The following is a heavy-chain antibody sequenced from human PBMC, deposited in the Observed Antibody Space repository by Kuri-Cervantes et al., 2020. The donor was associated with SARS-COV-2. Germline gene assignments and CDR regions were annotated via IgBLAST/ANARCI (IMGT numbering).Heavy chain of an antibody. D-gene: IGHD6-6*01. CDR2: ISSSSSYI. CDR1: GFTFSSYS. Sequence: GGSLRLSCAASGFTFSSYSMNWVRQAPGKGLEWVSSISSSSSYIYYADSVKGRFTISRDNAKNSLYLQMNSLRAEDTAVYCCARDTRLAARPVADYYGMDVWGQGTMVTVSS. J-gene: IGHJ6*02. V-gene: IGHV3-21*01. CDR3: ARDTRLAARPVADYYGMDV.